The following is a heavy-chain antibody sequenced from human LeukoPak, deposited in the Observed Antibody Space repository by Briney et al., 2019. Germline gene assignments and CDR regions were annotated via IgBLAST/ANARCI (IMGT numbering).Heavy chain of an antibody. Sequence: GGSLRLSCAASGFMFDTYAMNWVRQAPGKGLEWVSYISQSGDAKYYADSVKGRFTISRDNARNSLYLQMNSLRAEGTAIYYCTTQDLVVVPAASHYFDYWGQGILIIVSA. V-gene: IGHV3-48*03. J-gene: IGHJ4*02. CDR1: GFMFDTYA. CDR2: ISQSGDAK. CDR3: TTQDLVVVPAASHYFDY. D-gene: IGHD2-15*01.